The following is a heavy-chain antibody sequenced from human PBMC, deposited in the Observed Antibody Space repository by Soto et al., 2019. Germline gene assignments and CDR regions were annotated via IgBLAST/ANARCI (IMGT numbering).Heavy chain of an antibody. CDR3: ARDSAAGTQYFQH. CDR1: GYTFTSYY. CDR2: INPSGGST. V-gene: IGHV1-46*01. J-gene: IGHJ1*01. Sequence: ASLKVSCKASGYTFTSYYMHWVRQAPGQGLEWMGIINPSGGSTSYAQKFQGRVTMTRDTSTSTVYMELSSLRSEDTAVYYCARDSAAGTQYFQHWGQGTLVTVSP. D-gene: IGHD6-13*01.